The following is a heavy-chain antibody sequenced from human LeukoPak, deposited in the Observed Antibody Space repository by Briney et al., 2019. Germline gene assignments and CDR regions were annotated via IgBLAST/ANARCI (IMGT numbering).Heavy chain of an antibody. J-gene: IGHJ5*02. D-gene: IGHD3-22*01. Sequence: SETLSLTCTVSGGSISSYYWSWIRQPPGKGLEWVGYIYYSGSNNYNPSLKSRVTISVDTSKNQFSLKLNSVNPADTAVYYWSRLVMLYYFSYGYLGPRGQGTLVAVPS. CDR2: IYYSGSN. V-gene: IGHV4-59*01. CDR3: SRLVMLYYFSYGYLGP. CDR1: GGSISSYY.